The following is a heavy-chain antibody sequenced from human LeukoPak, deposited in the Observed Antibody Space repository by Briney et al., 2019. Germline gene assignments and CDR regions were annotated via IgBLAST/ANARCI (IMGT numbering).Heavy chain of an antibody. V-gene: IGHV5-51*01. CDR2: VFPGDSDT. J-gene: IGHJ4*02. CDR3: ARQAMGYGEAGSDD. Sequence: GESLKISCKGSGYSFTNYWIAWVRQMPGKGLEWMGIVFPGDSDTRYSPSFQGQVTISADKSISTAYLQWSSLKASDTAIYYCARQAMGYGEAGSDDWGQGTLVTVSS. D-gene: IGHD4-17*01. CDR1: GYSFTNYW.